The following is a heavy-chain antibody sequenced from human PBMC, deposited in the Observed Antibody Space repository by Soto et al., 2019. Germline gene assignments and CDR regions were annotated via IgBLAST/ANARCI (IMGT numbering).Heavy chain of an antibody. Sequence: QVQLQESGPGLVKPSETLSLTCTVSGGSISSYYWSWIRQPPGKGLEWIGYIYYSGSTNYNPSLKCRVTITVDTTKNQFSLKLSSVTAADTAVYYCARRQIHCSSTSCSAYFDYWGQGTLVTVSS. J-gene: IGHJ4*02. CDR2: IYYSGST. CDR1: GGSISSYY. CDR3: ARRQIHCSSTSCSAYFDY. D-gene: IGHD2-2*01. V-gene: IGHV4-59*08.